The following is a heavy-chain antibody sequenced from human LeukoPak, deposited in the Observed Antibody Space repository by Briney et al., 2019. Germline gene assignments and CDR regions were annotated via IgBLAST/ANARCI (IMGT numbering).Heavy chain of an antibody. CDR3: ARGPVIPGRSGVAFDI. Sequence: SETLSLTCTVSGGYISSYYWSWIRQPAGKGLEWIGRIYTSGSTYYNPSLKSRLTISVDTSKNQFSLKLNSVTAADTAVYYCARGPVIPGRSGVAFDIRGQGTMVTVSS. CDR2: IYTSGST. V-gene: IGHV4-4*07. D-gene: IGHD1-14*01. J-gene: IGHJ3*02. CDR1: GGYISSYY.